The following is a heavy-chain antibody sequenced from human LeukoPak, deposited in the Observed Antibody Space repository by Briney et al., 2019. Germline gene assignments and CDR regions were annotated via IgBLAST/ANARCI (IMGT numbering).Heavy chain of an antibody. V-gene: IGHV1-2*02. J-gene: IGHJ5*02. CDR2: INPNTGGT. D-gene: IGHD2-2*01. CDR1: GYTFTGYY. CDR3: ARALVPAAQRLSS. Sequence: ASVKVSCKASGYTFTGYYLHWVRQAPGQGLEWMGWINPNTGGTKYAQKFQGRVTMTRDTSISTAYVEVTRLTSDDTAVYYCARALVPAAQRLSSWGQGTLVTVSS.